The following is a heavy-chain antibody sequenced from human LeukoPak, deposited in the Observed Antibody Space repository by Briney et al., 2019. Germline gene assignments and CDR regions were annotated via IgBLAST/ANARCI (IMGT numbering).Heavy chain of an antibody. CDR2: ISSSSSTI. CDR1: GFTFSSYS. V-gene: IGHV3-48*04. CDR3: ARISGSHSPHADY. D-gene: IGHD1-26*01. J-gene: IGHJ4*02. Sequence: GGSLRLSCAASGFTFSSYSMNWVRQAPGKGLEWVSYISSSSSTIYYADSVKGRFTISRDNAKNSLYLQMNSLRAEDSAVYYCARISGSHSPHADYWGQGTLVTVSS.